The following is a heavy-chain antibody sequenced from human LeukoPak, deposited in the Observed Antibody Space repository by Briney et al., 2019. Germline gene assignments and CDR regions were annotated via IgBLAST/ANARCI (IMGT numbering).Heavy chain of an antibody. CDR3: ARLGNYILHYYFDY. V-gene: IGHV4-39*01. CDR1: GGSISSSNYY. Sequence: KASETLSLTCTVSGGSISSSNYYWGWIRQPPRKGLEWIGSIYYGGSTYYNPSLKSRATISVDTSKNQFSLKLSSVTAADTAVYYCARLGNYILHYYFDYWGQGTLVTVSS. D-gene: IGHD4-11*01. CDR2: IYYGGST. J-gene: IGHJ4*02.